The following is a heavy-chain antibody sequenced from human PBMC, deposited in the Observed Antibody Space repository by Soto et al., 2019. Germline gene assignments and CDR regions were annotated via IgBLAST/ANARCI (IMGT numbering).Heavy chain of an antibody. CDR3: AKDRRPIAVAGAIDN. J-gene: IGHJ3*02. V-gene: IGHV3-9*01. D-gene: IGHD6-19*01. CDR1: GFRFDDFA. Sequence: EIQLAESGGGLVQPGRSLRLSCEGSGFRFDDFAMHWVRQTPGKGLEWVSGISWNSGTVAYADSVKGRFTISRDNAKNSLHLQMNSLRAEDTALYYCAKDRRPIAVAGAIDNWGHGTMVTVSS. CDR2: ISWNSGTV.